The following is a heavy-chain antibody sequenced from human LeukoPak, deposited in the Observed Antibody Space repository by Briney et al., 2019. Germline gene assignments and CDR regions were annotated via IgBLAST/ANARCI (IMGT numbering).Heavy chain of an antibody. V-gene: IGHV4-34*09. Sequence: SETPSLTCAVYGGSFGAYYWSWIRQPPGKGLEWIGEINHSGSTNYSPSLKSRATMSVDASKSQFSLILSSVTAADTAVYYCARAPIHGTQPIDYWGQGVLVTVSS. CDR3: ARAPIHGTQPIDY. D-gene: IGHD1-1*01. J-gene: IGHJ4*02. CDR1: GGSFGAYY. CDR2: INHSGST.